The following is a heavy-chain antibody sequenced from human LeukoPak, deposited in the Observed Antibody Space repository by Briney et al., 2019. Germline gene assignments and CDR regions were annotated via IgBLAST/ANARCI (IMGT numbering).Heavy chain of an antibody. CDR1: GGSISSYY. CDR3: ARDRVGYCSGGSCYSSNWFDP. V-gene: IGHV4-4*07. Sequence: SETLSLTCTVSGGSISSYYWSWIRQPAGKGLEWIGRIYTSGSTNYNLSLKSRFTMSVDTSKNQFSLKLSSVTAADTAVYYCARDRVGYCSGGSCYSSNWFDPWGQGTLVTVSS. CDR2: IYTSGST. D-gene: IGHD2-15*01. J-gene: IGHJ5*02.